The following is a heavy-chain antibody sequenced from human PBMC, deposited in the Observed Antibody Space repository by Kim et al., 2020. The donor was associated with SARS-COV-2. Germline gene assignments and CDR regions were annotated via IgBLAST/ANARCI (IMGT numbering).Heavy chain of an antibody. CDR2: K. V-gene: IGHV3-33*01. J-gene: IGHJ4*02. D-gene: IGHD5-12*01. Sequence: KYYADSVKGRFTISRDNSKNTLYLQMTSLRAEDTAVYYCAREVATGTLHYWGQGTLVTVSS. CDR3: AREVATGTLHY.